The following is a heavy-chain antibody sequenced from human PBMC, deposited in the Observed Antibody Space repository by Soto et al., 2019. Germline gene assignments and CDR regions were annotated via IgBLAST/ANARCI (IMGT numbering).Heavy chain of an antibody. D-gene: IGHD4-17*01. Sequence: ASVTVSCQASGYTFTSYGISWVRQAPGQGLEWMGWISAYNGNTNYAQKLQGRVTMTTDTSTSTAYMELRSLRSDDTAVYYCARDKSTTVYWFDPWGQGTLVTVSS. CDR2: ISAYNGNT. V-gene: IGHV1-18*01. CDR3: ARDKSTTVYWFDP. J-gene: IGHJ5*02. CDR1: GYTFTSYG.